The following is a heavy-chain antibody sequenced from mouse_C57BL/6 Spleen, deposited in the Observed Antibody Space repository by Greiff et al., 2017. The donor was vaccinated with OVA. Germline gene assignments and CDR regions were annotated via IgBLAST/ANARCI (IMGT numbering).Heavy chain of an antibody. CDR1: GFTFSSYA. CDR2: ISSGGDYI. D-gene: IGHD2-4*01. V-gene: IGHV5-9-1*02. CDR3: TRDHYDYDEEVWYFEV. J-gene: IGHJ1*03. Sequence: EVMLVESGEGLVKPGGSLKLSCAASGFTFSSYAMSWVRQTPEKRLEWVAYISSGGDYIYYADTVKGRFTISRDNARNTLYLQMSSLKSEDTAMYYCTRDHYDYDEEVWYFEVWGTGTTVTVSS.